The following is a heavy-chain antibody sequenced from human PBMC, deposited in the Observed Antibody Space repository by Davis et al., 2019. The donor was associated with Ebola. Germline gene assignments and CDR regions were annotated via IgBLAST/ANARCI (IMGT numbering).Heavy chain of an antibody. Sequence: GGSLRLSCAASGFTFSSYGMHWVRQAPGKGLEWVAVISYDGSNKYYADSVKGRFTISRDNSKNTLYLQMNSLRAEDTAVYYCAKSRVAAAGHTYYFDYWGQGTLVTVSS. J-gene: IGHJ4*02. V-gene: IGHV3-30*18. CDR3: AKSRVAAAGHTYYFDY. CDR1: GFTFSSYG. D-gene: IGHD6-13*01. CDR2: ISYDGSNK.